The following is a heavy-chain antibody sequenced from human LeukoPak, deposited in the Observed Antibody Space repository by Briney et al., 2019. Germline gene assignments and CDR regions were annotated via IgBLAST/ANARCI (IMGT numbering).Heavy chain of an antibody. Sequence: SETLSLTCAVSGGSISGSSYFWGWIRQPPGKGLEWIGSIYYSGNTYYHPSLKSRVTISVDTSKNQFSLKLSTATAADTAVYYCARLKEAIDYWGQGTLVTVSS. V-gene: IGHV4-39*01. CDR1: GGSISGSSYF. J-gene: IGHJ4*02. CDR2: IYYSGNT. CDR3: ARLKEAIDY.